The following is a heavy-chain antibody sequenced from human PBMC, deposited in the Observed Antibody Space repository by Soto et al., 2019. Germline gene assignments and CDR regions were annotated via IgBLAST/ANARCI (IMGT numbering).Heavy chain of an antibody. V-gene: IGHV1-46*01. CDR1: GYTFTSYY. D-gene: IGHD6-13*01. CDR3: VSIAAAGLKPDFDY. J-gene: IGHJ4*02. Sequence: ASVKVSCKASGYTFTSYYMHWVRQAPGQGLEWMGIINPSGGSTSYAQKFQGRVTMTRDTSTSTVYMELSSLRSEDTAVYYCVSIAAAGLKPDFDYWGQGTQVTVAS. CDR2: INPSGGST.